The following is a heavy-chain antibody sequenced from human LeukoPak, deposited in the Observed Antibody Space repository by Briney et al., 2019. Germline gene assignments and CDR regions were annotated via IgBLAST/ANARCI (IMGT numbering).Heavy chain of an antibody. CDR2: INHSGST. J-gene: IGHJ4*02. CDR1: GGSFSGYY. V-gene: IGHV4-34*01. D-gene: IGHD1-26*01. Sequence: SETLSLTCAVYGGSFSGYYWSWIRQPPEKGLEWIGEINHSGSTNYNPSLKSRVTISVDTSKNQFSLKLSSVTAADTAVYYCASGSYLETFDYWDQGTLVTVSS. CDR3: ASGSYLETFDY.